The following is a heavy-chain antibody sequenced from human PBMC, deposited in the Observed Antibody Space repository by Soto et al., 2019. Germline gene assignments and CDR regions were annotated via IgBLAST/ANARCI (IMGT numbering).Heavy chain of an antibody. CDR2: ISYDGSNK. CDR3: ARGRVRRVGNHYSSGMDV. CDR1: GFTFSSYA. J-gene: IGHJ6*02. Sequence: GGSLRLSCAASGFTFSSYAMHWVRQAPGKGLEWVAVISYDGSNKYYADSVKGRFTISRDNSKNTLYLQMNSLRAEDTAVYYCARGRVRRVGNHYSSGMDVWGQGTTVTSP. V-gene: IGHV3-30-3*01. D-gene: IGHD1-26*01.